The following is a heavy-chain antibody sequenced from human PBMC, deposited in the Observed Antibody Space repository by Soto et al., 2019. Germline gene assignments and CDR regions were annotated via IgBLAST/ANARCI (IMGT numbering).Heavy chain of an antibody. J-gene: IGHJ4*02. CDR2: KKMDASEK. CDR1: GFPFGSYL. Sequence: EGSLRLSLAASGFPFGSYLMSWVLQARGRGLEWFTKKKMDASEKKYVDPVKGRFTMSRDNAKNSLYLQMDSLRAEDTAVYYCERDSGYGSGASVNHYLAYWGQGTVAPVSP. CDR3: ERDSGYGSGASVNHYLAY. V-gene: IGHV3-7*01. D-gene: IGHD3-10*01.